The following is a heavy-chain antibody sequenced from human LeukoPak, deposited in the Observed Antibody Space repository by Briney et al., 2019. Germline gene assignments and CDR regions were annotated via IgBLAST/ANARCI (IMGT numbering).Heavy chain of an antibody. V-gene: IGHV3-43*02. D-gene: IGHD6-6*01. J-gene: IGHJ4*02. Sequence: PGGSLRLSCAASGFTFDDYVLHWVRQAPGKGLEWVSLISGDGVFAYYADSVKGRFTVSRDNSRNSLYLHMNSMRTGDTALYYCAKAYSSSSSGYFDYWGQGTLVTVSS. CDR2: ISGDGVFA. CDR3: AKAYSSSSSGYFDY. CDR1: GFTFDDYV.